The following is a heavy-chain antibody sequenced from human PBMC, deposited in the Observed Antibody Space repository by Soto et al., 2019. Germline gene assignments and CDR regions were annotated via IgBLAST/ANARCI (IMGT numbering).Heavy chain of an antibody. Sequence: EVQLVESGGGLVQPGGSLRLSCAASGFTFSSYDMHWVRQATGKGLEWVSAIDIAGNTYYPVSVRGRFTISREKAKNSLYLQINTLRAGDTAVYYCSREGERGSGDSVDALDVWGQGRLVTVSS. CDR2: IDIAGNT. J-gene: IGHJ3*01. V-gene: IGHV3-13*01. D-gene: IGHD3-10*01. CDR3: SREGERGSGDSVDALDV. CDR1: GFTFSSYD.